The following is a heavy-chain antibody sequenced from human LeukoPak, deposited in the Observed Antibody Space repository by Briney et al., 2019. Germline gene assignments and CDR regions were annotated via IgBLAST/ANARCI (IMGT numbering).Heavy chain of an antibody. V-gene: IGHV1-46*01. Sequence: GASVKVSCKASGYTFTGYYIHWVRQAPGQGLEWMGLINPSSGNTPYAQLFQGRVTMTRDTSTSTVYMELSSLRSEDTAVYYCARHSLIGTTPFDYWGQGTLVTVPS. J-gene: IGHJ4*02. D-gene: IGHD1-20*01. CDR2: INPSSGNT. CDR3: ARHSLIGTTPFDY. CDR1: GYTFTGYY.